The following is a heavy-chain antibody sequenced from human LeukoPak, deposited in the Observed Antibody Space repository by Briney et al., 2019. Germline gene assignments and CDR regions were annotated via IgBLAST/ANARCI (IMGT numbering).Heavy chain of an antibody. D-gene: IGHD3-22*01. CDR2: IYHSGST. J-gene: IGHJ5*02. Sequence: VKPSGTLSLTGAVSGGSISSSNWWCWVRQPPGKGLEWIGEIYHSGSTNYNPSLKSRVTISVDKSKNQFSLKLSSVTAADTAVYYCARGPNYYDSSGYRSRTFDPWGQGTLVTVSS. CDR1: GGSISSSNW. V-gene: IGHV4-4*02. CDR3: ARGPNYYDSSGYRSRTFDP.